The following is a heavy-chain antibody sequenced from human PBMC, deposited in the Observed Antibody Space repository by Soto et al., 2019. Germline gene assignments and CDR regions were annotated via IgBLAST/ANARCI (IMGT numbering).Heavy chain of an antibody. J-gene: IGHJ6*02. CDR1: GFTFSGYS. CDR3: ARGFRNGFNV. V-gene: IGHV3-21*01. D-gene: IGHD2-8*01. Sequence: EVQLVESGGGLVKPGGSLRLSCVASGFTFSGYSINWVRQAPGKGLEWVSYISGPSIYIYYADSVKGRFTISRDNAKSAVYLQINSLRAEETAVYYCARGFRNGFNVWGQGTTVSVSS. CDR2: ISGPSIYI.